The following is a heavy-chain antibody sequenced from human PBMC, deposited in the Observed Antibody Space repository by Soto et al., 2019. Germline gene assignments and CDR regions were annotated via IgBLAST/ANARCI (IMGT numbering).Heavy chain of an antibody. D-gene: IGHD6-19*01. CDR1: GFTFSSYV. CDR2: ISGSGGST. Sequence: EVQLLESGGGLVQPGGSLRLSCAASGFTFSSYVMSWVRQAPGKGLEWVSTISGSGGSTYYADSVKGRFTISRDNSKTRLYLQMNSLRAEDTAIYYCATGITVPGPFDYWGQGTLVTVSS. V-gene: IGHV3-23*01. CDR3: ATGITVPGPFDY. J-gene: IGHJ4*02.